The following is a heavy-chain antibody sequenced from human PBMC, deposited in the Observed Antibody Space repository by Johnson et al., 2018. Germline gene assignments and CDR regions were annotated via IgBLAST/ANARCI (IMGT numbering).Heavy chain of an antibody. CDR1: GFTFGDYA. CDR2: IGSRAFGAPT. V-gene: IGHV3-49*03. Sequence: VQLGESGGGLVQPGRSLRLSCTASGFTFGDYAMSWFRQAPGKGLEWVGVIGSRAFGAPTEYAASVKGRFTISREDSKSIGYLQMNSLSDEDTAVYYCARLWAYCGGDCLDAFDIWGQGTMVTVSS. D-gene: IGHD2-21*02. CDR3: ARLWAYCGGDCLDAFDI. J-gene: IGHJ3*02.